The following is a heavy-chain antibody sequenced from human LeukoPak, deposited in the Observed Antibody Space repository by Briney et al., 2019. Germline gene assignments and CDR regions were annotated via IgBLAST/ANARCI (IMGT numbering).Heavy chain of an antibody. CDR1: GFTFSSYA. J-gene: IGHJ4*02. Sequence: GRSLRLSCAASGFTFSSYAMHWVRQAPGKGLEWVSSINSNIRSTYYADSVKGRFTISRDNAKNSLHLQMDSLRAEDTAVYYCTRALSSDNWFASHWGQGTLVTVSS. D-gene: IGHD1-1*01. CDR2: INSNIRST. CDR3: TRALSSDNWFASH. V-gene: IGHV3-21*01.